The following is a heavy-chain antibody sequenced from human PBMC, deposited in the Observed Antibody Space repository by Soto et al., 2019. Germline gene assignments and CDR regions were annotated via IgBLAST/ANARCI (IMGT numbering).Heavy chain of an antibody. CDR2: VYYTGTT. D-gene: IGHD3-3*01. CDR3: ARMRFGEVPYCFAP. J-gene: IGHJ5*02. V-gene: IGHV4-61*01. Sequence: QVQLQESGPGLVKPSETLSLTCTVSGGFVSSASYFWSWIRQPPGKEMEFIAYVYYTGTTKYSPSLKSRASISLDTSKNQFSLSLSSVTTADTAIYYCARMRFGEVPYCFAPWGQGILVTVS. CDR1: GGFVSSASYF.